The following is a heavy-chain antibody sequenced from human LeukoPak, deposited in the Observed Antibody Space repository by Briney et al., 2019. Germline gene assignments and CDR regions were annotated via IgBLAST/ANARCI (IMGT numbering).Heavy chain of an antibody. J-gene: IGHJ6*02. V-gene: IGHV3-23*01. CDR2: LRGSGDST. Sequence: PGGSLRLSCAASGFTFSTYAMSWVRQAPGKGLEWVSALRGSGDSTYYADSVKGRFTISRDNSKNTLYLQMNSLRAEDTAVYYCARGPERTGVGTRYYYDMDVWGQGTTVTVSS. D-gene: IGHD2-8*01. CDR1: GFTFSTYA. CDR3: ARGPERTGVGTRYYYDMDV.